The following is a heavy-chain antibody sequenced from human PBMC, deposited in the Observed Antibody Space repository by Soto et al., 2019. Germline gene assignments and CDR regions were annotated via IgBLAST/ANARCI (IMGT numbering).Heavy chain of an antibody. Sequence: QVQLVQSGAEVKKPGSSVKVSCKASGGTFSSYAISWVRQAPGQGLEWMGGIIPIFGTANYAQTFQGRVTITADESTSTAYMELRSLRSEDTGVYYCARGRTKRYSSSWYPVDWFDPWGQGTLVTVSS. J-gene: IGHJ5*02. CDR2: IIPIFGTA. CDR3: ARGRTKRYSSSWYPVDWFDP. V-gene: IGHV1-69*01. D-gene: IGHD6-13*01. CDR1: GGTFSSYA.